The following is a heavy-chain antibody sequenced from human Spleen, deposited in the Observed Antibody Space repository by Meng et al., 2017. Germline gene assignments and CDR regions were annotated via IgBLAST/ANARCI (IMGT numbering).Heavy chain of an antibody. Sequence: QGQLQQWVAGLLKPSEILSLTCAVYGGSFSGYYWSWIRQPPGKGLEWIGEINHSGSTNYNPSLKSRVTISVDTSKNQFSLKLSSVTAADTAVYYCARFGVVPAAIDYWGQGTLVTVSS. V-gene: IGHV4-34*01. CDR2: INHSGST. CDR1: GGSFSGYY. J-gene: IGHJ4*02. D-gene: IGHD2-2*01. CDR3: ARFGVVPAAIDY.